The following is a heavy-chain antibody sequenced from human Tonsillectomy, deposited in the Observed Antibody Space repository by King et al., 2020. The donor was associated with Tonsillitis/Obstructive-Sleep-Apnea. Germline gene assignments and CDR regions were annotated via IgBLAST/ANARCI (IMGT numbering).Heavy chain of an antibody. D-gene: IGHD3-10*01. J-gene: IGHJ4*02. CDR1: GFTFSNYA. Sequence: VQLVESGGGLVQPGGSLRLSCAASGFTFSNYAMSWVRQAPGKGLEWVSTLSSSGGRIYYADSVEGRTTIARDDARNTLYLQMKSLRAEDTAVYYCARYPILPARFFDSWGQGTLVTVSS. CDR3: ARYPILPARFFDS. CDR2: LSSSGGRI. V-gene: IGHV3-23*04.